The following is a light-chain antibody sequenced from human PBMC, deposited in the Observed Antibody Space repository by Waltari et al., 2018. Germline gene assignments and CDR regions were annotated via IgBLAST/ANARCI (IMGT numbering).Light chain of an antibody. J-gene: IGLJ3*02. CDR3: CSSPESSTSWV. CDR2: KDY. CDR1: ITTITNY. V-gene: IGLV1-47*01. Sequence: QSVLTQPPSASGAPGQEVSISCSGGITTITNYVFWYQQFPGTAPKLIVYKDYERPSGVPDRFSASKSGTSASLAISGLRSDDEADYYCCSSPESSTSWVFGGGTKLTVL.